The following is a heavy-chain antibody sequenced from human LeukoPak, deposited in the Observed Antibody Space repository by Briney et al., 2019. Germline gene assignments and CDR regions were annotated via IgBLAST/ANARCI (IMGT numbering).Heavy chain of an antibody. J-gene: IGHJ4*02. CDR1: GYTFTSYG. Sequence: ASVKVSCKASGYTFTSYGISWVRQAPGQGLEWMGWISAYNGNTNYAQKLQGRVTMTTDTSTSTAYMELRSLRSDDTAVYYCARDRIDIVVVPAAQPLFDYWGQGTLVTVSS. D-gene: IGHD2-2*01. CDR3: ARDRIDIVVVPAAQPLFDY. CDR2: ISAYNGNT. V-gene: IGHV1-18*01.